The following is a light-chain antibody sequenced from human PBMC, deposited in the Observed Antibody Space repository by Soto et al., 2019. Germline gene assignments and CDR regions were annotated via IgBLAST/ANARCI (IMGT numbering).Light chain of an antibody. CDR1: GRDVGNYNY. CDR2: DVS. J-gene: IGLJ1*01. V-gene: IGLV2-14*03. CDR3: STYTGSNPSYV. Sequence: QSVLTQPASVSGSPGQSITISCTGTGRDVGNYNYVSWYQHHPGKAPKLIIYDVSSRPSGVSHRFSGSKSGNTASLAISGLLSEDEADYFCSTYTGSNPSYVFGTGTKLTVL.